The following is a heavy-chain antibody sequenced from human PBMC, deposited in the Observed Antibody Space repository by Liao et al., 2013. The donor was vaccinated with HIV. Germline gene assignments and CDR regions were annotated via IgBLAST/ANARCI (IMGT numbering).Heavy chain of an antibody. Sequence: QVQLQQWGAGLLKPSETLSLTCAVYGGSFSGYYWSWIRQPPGKGLEWIGEINHSGSTNYNPSLKSRVTISVDTSKNQFSLKLSSVTAADTAVYYCARDFMGLYYYYYMDVWGKGTTVTVSS. CDR1: GGSFSGYY. V-gene: IGHV4-34*01. D-gene: IGHD4/OR15-4a*01. CDR3: ARDFMGLYYYYYMDV. CDR2: INHSGST. J-gene: IGHJ6*03.